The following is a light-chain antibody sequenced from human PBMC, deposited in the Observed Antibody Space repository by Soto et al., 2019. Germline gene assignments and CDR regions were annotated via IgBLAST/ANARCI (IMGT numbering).Light chain of an antibody. V-gene: IGKV1-39*01. CDR3: QQRYSTPTWT. CDR2: AAS. Sequence: DIQMTQSPSSLSASVGDRVTITCRASQSISSYLNWYQQKPGKAPNLLIYAASSLQSGVPSRFSGSGSGTDFTLTISSLLPEDFATYYCQQRYSTPTWTFGQGTKVEIK. CDR1: QSISSY. J-gene: IGKJ1*01.